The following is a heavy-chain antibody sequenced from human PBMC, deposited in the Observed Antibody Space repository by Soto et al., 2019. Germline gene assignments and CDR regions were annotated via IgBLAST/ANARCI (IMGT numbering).Heavy chain of an antibody. CDR1: GYTFTSYD. J-gene: IGHJ6*02. Sequence: QVQLVQSGAEVKKPGASVKVSCKASGYTFTSYDINWVRQATGQGLEWMGWMNPNSGNTGYAQKFQGRVTMTRNTSISTAXTEXSXPRSEDTAVYYCARGMYYDILTGYYKGYYYYYGMDVWGQGTTVTVSS. V-gene: IGHV1-8*01. D-gene: IGHD3-9*01. CDR3: ARGMYYDILTGYYKGYYYYYGMDV. CDR2: MNPNSGNT.